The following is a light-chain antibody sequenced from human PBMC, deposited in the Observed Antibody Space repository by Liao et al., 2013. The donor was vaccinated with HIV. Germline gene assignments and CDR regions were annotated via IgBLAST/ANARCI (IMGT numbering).Light chain of an antibody. J-gene: IGLJ1*01. V-gene: IGLV3-21*01. Sequence: SYELTQPPSVSVAPGKTARITCGGNNIGSKSVHWYQQKPGQAPVLVIYYDSDRPSGIPERFSGSNSGNTATLSISRVEAGDEGDYYCQVWDSNSDHPYVFGTGTKVTVL. CDR2: YDS. CDR3: QVWDSNSDHPYV. CDR1: NIGSKS.